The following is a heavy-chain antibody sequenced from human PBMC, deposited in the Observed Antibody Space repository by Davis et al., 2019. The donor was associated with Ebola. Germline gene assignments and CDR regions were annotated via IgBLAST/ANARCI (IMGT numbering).Heavy chain of an antibody. CDR1: GYSFTTYG. J-gene: IGHJ6*04. V-gene: IGHV7-4-1*02. CDR2: ININTGNP. CDR3: ARERHYYGMDV. Sequence: ASVKVSCKASGYSFTTYGMNWVRQAPGQGLEWMGWININTGNPTYAQGFTGRFVFSLDTSVSTAYLQISSLKAEDTAVYYCARERHYYGMDVWGKGTTVTVSS.